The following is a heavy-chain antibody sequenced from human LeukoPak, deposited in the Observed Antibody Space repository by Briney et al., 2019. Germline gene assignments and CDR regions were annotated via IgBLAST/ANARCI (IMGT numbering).Heavy chain of an antibody. CDR2: IYPGDSDT. D-gene: IGHD3-10*01. CDR1: GHSFPSYW. V-gene: IGHV5-51*01. J-gene: IGHJ4*02. Sequence: GESVKIYCKGSGHSFPSYWIGWARQMPGKGLEWMGLIYPGDSDTRYSPSFKGNVTISPDRSHNTAYLTPPHQTASYPAMYYCARGGYYGSGSYYSFDYWGQGTLVTVSP. CDR3: ARGGYYGSGSYYSFDY.